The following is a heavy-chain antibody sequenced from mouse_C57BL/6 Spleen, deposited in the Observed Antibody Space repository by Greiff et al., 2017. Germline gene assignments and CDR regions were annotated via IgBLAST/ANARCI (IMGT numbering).Heavy chain of an antibody. Sequence: QVQLKESGAELARPGASVKLSCKASGYTFTSYGISWVKQRTGQGLEWIGEIYPRSGNTYYNEKFKGKATLTADKSSSTAYMELRSLTSEVSAVYCWAKRGDWYFDVWGTGTTVTVSS. CDR2: IYPRSGNT. CDR3: AKRGDWYFDV. J-gene: IGHJ1*03. V-gene: IGHV1-81*01. CDR1: GYTFTSYG.